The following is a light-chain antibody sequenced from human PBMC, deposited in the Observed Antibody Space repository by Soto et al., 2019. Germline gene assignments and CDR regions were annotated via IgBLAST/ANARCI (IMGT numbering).Light chain of an antibody. V-gene: IGKV3-20*01. CDR1: QSVSSS. CDR2: GAS. CDR3: QQYGSSPTLT. Sequence: EIVFTQSPGTLSLSPGERATLSCRASQSVSSSLAWYQQKAAQAPRLVIYGASSRANGIPDRFSGSGSGTDLTLTISRLEPEDFAVYDCQQYGSSPTLTFGGGTKVDIK. J-gene: IGKJ4*01.